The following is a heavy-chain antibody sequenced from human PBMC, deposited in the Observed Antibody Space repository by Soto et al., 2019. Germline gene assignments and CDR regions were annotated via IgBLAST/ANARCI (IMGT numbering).Heavy chain of an antibody. Sequence: QLQLQESGSGLVKPSQTLSLTCAVSGGSISSGGYSWSRIRQPPGKGLEWIGYIYHSGSTYYNPSLKSRVTISVDRSKNQFSLKLSSVTAADTAVYYCARSNYYDSSGYYYDAFDIWGQGTMVTVSS. CDR2: IYHSGST. V-gene: IGHV4-30-2*01. D-gene: IGHD3-22*01. CDR3: ARSNYYDSSGYYYDAFDI. J-gene: IGHJ3*02. CDR1: GGSISSGGYS.